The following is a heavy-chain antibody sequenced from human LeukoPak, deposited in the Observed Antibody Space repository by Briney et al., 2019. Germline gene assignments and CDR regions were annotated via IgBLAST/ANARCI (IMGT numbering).Heavy chain of an antibody. D-gene: IGHD6-13*01. CDR2: ISSSGSTI. CDR3: ARFPGIRYFDY. V-gene: IGHV3-48*03. Sequence: PGGSLRLSCAASGFTFSSYEMNWVRQAPGKGLEWVPYISSSGSTIYYADSVKGRFTISRDNAKNSLYLQMNSLRAEDTAVYYCARFPGIRYFDYWGQGTLVTVSS. CDR1: GFTFSSYE. J-gene: IGHJ4*02.